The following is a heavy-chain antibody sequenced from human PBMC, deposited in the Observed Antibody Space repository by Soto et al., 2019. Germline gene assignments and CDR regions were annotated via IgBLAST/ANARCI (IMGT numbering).Heavy chain of an antibody. CDR2: FDPEDGET. V-gene: IGHV1-24*01. Sequence: ASVKVSCKVSGYTLTELSMHWVRQAPGKGLEWMGGFDPEDGETIYAQKFQGRVTMTEDTSTDTAYMELSSLRSEDTAVYYCATAPFFWSGTDAFDIWGQGTMVTVS. CDR3: ATAPFFWSGTDAFDI. CDR1: GYTLTELS. J-gene: IGHJ3*02. D-gene: IGHD3-3*01.